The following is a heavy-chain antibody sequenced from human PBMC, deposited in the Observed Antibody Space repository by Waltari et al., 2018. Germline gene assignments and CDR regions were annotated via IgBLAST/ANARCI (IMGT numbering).Heavy chain of an antibody. Sequence: VHGGGSLRLSCAASGFTFSSYAMSWVRQAPGKGLEWVSAISGSGGSTYYADSVKGRFTISRDNSKNTLYLQMNSLRAEDTAVYYCAKEYYYGSGSYSDYWGQGTLVTVSS. CDR1: GFTFSSYA. J-gene: IGHJ4*02. D-gene: IGHD3-10*01. CDR2: ISGSGGST. V-gene: IGHV3-23*01. CDR3: AKEYYYGSGSYSDY.